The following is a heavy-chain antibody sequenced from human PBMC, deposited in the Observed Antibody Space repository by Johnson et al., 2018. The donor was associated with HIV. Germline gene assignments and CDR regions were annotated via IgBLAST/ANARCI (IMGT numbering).Heavy chain of an antibody. V-gene: IGHV3-7*01. Sequence: MLLVESGGGVVQPGRSLRLSCAASGFTFSSFAMHWVRQAPGMGLEWVANIKQDGTESYYVDSVKGRFTISRDNAKNSLYLQMNSLRVEDTAVYYCARYPIRDDAFDVWGQGTMVTVSS. CDR2: IKQDGTES. CDR3: ARYPIRDDAFDV. D-gene: IGHD5-12*01. CDR1: GFTFSSFA. J-gene: IGHJ3*01.